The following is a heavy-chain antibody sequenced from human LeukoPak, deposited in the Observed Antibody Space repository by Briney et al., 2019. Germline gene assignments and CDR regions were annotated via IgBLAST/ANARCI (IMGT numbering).Heavy chain of an antibody. V-gene: IGHV1-2*02. Sequence: ASVKVSCKASGYTFTGYYMHWVRQAPGQGLEWMGWINPNSGGTNYAQKFQGRVTMTRDTSISTAYMELSRLRSDDTAVYYCARDLFTMIVVGGYWGQGTLVTVSS. J-gene: IGHJ4*02. CDR1: GYTFTGYY. CDR2: INPNSGGT. CDR3: ARDLFTMIVVGGY. D-gene: IGHD3-22*01.